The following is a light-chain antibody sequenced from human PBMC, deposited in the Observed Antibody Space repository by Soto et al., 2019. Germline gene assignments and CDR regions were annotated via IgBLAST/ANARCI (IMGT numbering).Light chain of an antibody. CDR1: SSDVGGYNY. J-gene: IGLJ2*01. CDR3: SSYTGSSPL. CDR2: EVV. V-gene: IGLV2-14*01. Sequence: QSALTQPASVSGSPGQSITISCTGTSSDVGGYNYVSWYQQHPGKAPKLIIYEVVNRPSGVSDRFSGSKSGNTASLTISGLQAEDEADYYCSSYTGSSPLFGGGTQLTVL.